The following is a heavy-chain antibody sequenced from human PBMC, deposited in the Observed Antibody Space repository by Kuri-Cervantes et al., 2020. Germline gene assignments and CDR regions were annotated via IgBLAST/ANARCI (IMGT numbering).Heavy chain of an antibody. CDR2: IYHSGST. J-gene: IGHJ4*02. D-gene: IGHD6-13*01. Sequence: SETLSLTCAVSGGSISSSNWWSWVRQPPGKGLEWIGEIYHSGSTNYNPSLKSRVTISVDKSKNQFSLKLSSVTAADAAVYYCAKLYSSSWYEAEYYFDYWGQGTLVTVSS. CDR1: GGSISSSNW. CDR3: AKLYSSSWYEAEYYFDY. V-gene: IGHV4-4*02.